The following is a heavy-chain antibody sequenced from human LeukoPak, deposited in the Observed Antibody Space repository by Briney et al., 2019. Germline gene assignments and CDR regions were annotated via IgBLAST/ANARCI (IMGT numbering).Heavy chain of an antibody. CDR3: AKDHCGGDCYSGYFDY. V-gene: IGHV3-33*03. J-gene: IGHJ4*02. CDR2: ILNDGSNK. CDR1: GFTFTSFG. D-gene: IGHD2-21*02. Sequence: GSLRLSCVASGFTFTSFGMRWVSPAPDGGLGWVAVILNDGSNKYYADSVKGRFTISRDKSKNTLYLQMSSLRAEDTAVYYCAKDHCGGDCYSGYFDYWGQGTLVTVSS.